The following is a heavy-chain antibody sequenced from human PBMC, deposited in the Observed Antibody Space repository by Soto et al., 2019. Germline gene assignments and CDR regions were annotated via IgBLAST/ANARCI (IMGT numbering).Heavy chain of an antibody. J-gene: IGHJ4*02. CDR1: NGSVSSGNYL. D-gene: IGHD3-3*01. Sequence: PSETLSLTCTVSNGSVSSGNYLWSWIRQPPGKGLEWIGNMYYSGSTNNKSSLKSRVAISVDTSKNHFSLKLRSVTAADTAVYYCARYDFWSGSQVIDYWGQGTLVTVSS. V-gene: IGHV4-61*03. CDR2: MYYSGST. CDR3: ARYDFWSGSQVIDY.